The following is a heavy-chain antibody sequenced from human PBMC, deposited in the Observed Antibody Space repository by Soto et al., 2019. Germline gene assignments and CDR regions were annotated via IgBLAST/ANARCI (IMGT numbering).Heavy chain of an antibody. CDR3: ARGGGGWCSGGSCSDFDY. CDR1: GFTFSSYG. D-gene: IGHD2-15*01. Sequence: QVQLVESGGGVVQPGRSLRLSCAASGFTFSSYGMHWVRQAPGKGLEWVAVIWYDGSNKYYADSVKGRFTISRDNSKNTRYLQMNSLRAEDTAVYYCARGGGGWCSGGSCSDFDYWGQGTLVTVSS. CDR2: IWYDGSNK. V-gene: IGHV3-33*01. J-gene: IGHJ4*02.